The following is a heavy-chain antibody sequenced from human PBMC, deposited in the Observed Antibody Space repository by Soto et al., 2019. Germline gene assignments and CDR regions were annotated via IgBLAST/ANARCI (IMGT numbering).Heavy chain of an antibody. CDR1: GYTFTSYG. J-gene: IGHJ4*02. Sequence: GASVKVSCKASGYTFTSYGISWVRQAPGQGLEWMGWISAYNGNTNYAQKLQGRVTMTTDTSTSTAYMELRSLRSDDTAVYYCARYDPAAAAGLFDYWGQGTLVTVSS. D-gene: IGHD6-13*01. CDR3: ARYDPAAAAGLFDY. CDR2: ISAYNGNT. V-gene: IGHV1-18*01.